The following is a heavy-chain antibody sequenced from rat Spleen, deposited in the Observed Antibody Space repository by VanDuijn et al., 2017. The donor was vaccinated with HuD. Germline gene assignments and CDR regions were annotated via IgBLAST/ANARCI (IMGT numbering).Heavy chain of an antibody. Sequence: EVQLVESGGGLVQPGRSMKLSCAALGFTFSNYYMAWVRQAPTKGLEWVASISTGGGNTYYRDSVKGRFTISRDNAKSTLYLQMDSLRSEDTATYYCAKDTMAPFAYWGQGTLVTVSS. CDR3: AKDTMAPFAY. CDR2: ISTGGGNT. V-gene: IGHV5-25*01. CDR1: GFTFSNYY. J-gene: IGHJ3*01. D-gene: IGHD1-7*01.